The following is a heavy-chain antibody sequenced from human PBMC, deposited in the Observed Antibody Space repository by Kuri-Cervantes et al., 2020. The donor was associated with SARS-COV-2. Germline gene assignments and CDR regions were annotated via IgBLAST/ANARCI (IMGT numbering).Heavy chain of an antibody. CDR3: TRGVDYSLTFDI. Sequence: GESLKISCTASGFTFGDYAMSWVRQAPGKGLEWVGFIRSKAYGGTTEYAASVKGRFTISRDDSKSIAYLQMNSLKTEDTAVYYCTRGVDYSLTFDIWGQGTMVTVSS. D-gene: IGHD2/OR15-2a*01. J-gene: IGHJ3*02. CDR2: IRSKAYGGTT. CDR1: GFTFGDYA. V-gene: IGHV3-49*04.